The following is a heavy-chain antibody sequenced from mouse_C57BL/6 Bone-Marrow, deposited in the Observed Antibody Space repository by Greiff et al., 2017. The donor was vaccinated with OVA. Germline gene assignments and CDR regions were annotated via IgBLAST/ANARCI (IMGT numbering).Heavy chain of an antibody. CDR2: ISYDGSN. Sequence: EVKLMESGPGLVKPSQSLSLTCSVTGYSITSGYYWNWIRQFPGNKLEWMGYISYDGSNNYNPSLKNRISITRDTSKNQFFLKLNSVTTEDTATYYCARFDYDAYFDYWGQGTTLTVSS. CDR3: ARFDYDAYFDY. D-gene: IGHD2-4*01. J-gene: IGHJ2*01. CDR1: GYSITSGYY. V-gene: IGHV3-6*01.